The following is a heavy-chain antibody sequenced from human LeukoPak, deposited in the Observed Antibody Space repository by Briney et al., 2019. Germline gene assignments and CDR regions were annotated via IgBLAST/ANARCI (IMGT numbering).Heavy chain of an antibody. J-gene: IGHJ4*02. Sequence: GGSLRLSCVASTFSVSTYFMNWVRQAPGRGLEWVSVIYTGGTTYYGDSVKGRFTVSRDNSKNTVYLQLNSLRAEDTAVYYCARDGGCTNSGCPSGDFDYWGQGAQVTVSS. CDR2: IYTGGTT. V-gene: IGHV3-66*01. D-gene: IGHD2-8*01. CDR1: TFSVSTYF. CDR3: ARDGGCTNSGCPSGDFDY.